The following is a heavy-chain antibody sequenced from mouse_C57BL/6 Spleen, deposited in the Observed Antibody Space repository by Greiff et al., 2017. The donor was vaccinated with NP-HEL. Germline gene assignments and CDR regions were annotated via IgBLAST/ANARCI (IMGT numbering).Heavy chain of an antibody. V-gene: IGHV3-6*01. CDR1: GYSITSGYY. D-gene: IGHD3-1*01. CDR2: ISYDGSN. J-gene: IGHJ2*01. CDR3: ARVKDLLGPFDY. Sequence: EVKLEESGPGLVKPSQSLSLTCSVTGYSITSGYYWNWIRQFPGNKLEWMGYISYDGSNNYNPSLKNRISITRDTSKNQFFLKLNSVTTEDTATYYCARVKDLLGPFDYWDQGTTLTVSS.